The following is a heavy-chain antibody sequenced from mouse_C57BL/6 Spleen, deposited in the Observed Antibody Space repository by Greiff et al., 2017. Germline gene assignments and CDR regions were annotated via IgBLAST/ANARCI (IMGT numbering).Heavy chain of an antibody. J-gene: IGHJ3*01. CDR2: IDPETGGT. CDR1: GYTFTDYE. CDR3: TQYYGSSDGFAY. Sequence: VQLQQSGAELVRPGASVTLSCKASGYTFTDYEMHWVKQTPVHGLEWIGAIDPETGGTAYNQKFKGKAILTADKSSSTAYMELRSLTSEDSSVYYCTQYYGSSDGFAYWGQGTLVTVSA. V-gene: IGHV1-15*01. D-gene: IGHD1-1*01.